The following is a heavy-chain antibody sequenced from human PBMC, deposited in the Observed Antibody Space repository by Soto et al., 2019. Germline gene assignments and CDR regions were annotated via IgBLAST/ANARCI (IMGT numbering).Heavy chain of an antibody. CDR2: IIPIVGTG. D-gene: IGHD2-21*01. J-gene: IGHJ6*02. Sequence: QVQLVQSGAEVRKPGSSVTVSCKASGGTFSNYAISWVRQAPGQGLEWRGGIIPIVGTGSYAQKFQGRVTITADEPTTTAYMALRSLRFEDKAVYYCARVVILGPTASTHYYYHIDVWGPGTTVTVAS. CDR3: ARVVILGPTASTHYYYHIDV. V-gene: IGHV1-69*01. CDR1: GGTFSNYA.